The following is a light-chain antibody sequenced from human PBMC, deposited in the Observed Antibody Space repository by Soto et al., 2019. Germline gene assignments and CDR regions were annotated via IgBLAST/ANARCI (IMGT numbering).Light chain of an antibody. Sequence: IVLIPSPGTLSLSPGERATISCRASQSVSSSYLAWYQQKPGQAHRLLIYAASSRATGIPDRFSGSGSGADFTLTISSLETEDFAVYYCQQYGSSPLTVGGGTKVDIK. V-gene: IGKV3-20*01. CDR1: QSVSSSY. CDR3: QQYGSSPLT. CDR2: AAS. J-gene: IGKJ4*01.